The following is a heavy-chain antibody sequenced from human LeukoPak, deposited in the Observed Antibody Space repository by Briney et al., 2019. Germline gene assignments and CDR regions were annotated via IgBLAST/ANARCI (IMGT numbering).Heavy chain of an antibody. Sequence: GGSLRLSCAASGFTFSSYEMNWVRQGPGKGLEWVSYISSSGSTIYYADSVKGRFTISRDNAKNSLYLQMNSLRAEDTAVYYCASTSYGSGYYYYGMDVWGQGTTVTVSS. V-gene: IGHV3-48*03. CDR3: ASTSYGSGYYYYGMDV. CDR2: ISSSGSTI. J-gene: IGHJ6*02. CDR1: GFTFSSYE. D-gene: IGHD5-18*01.